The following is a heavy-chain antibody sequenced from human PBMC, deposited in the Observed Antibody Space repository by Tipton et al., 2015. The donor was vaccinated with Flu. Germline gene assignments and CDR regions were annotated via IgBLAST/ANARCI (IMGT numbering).Heavy chain of an antibody. V-gene: IGHV4-59*01. CDR2: IYYSGST. CDR3: ARDRDFNRFDP. D-gene: IGHD3-3*01. CDR1: GGSISSYY. Sequence: GLVKPSETLSLTCTVSGGSISSYYWSWIRQPPGKGLEWIGYIYYSGSTNYNPSLKSRVTISVDTSKNQFSLKLSSVTAADTAVYYCARDRDFNRFDPWGQGTLVTVSS. J-gene: IGHJ5*02.